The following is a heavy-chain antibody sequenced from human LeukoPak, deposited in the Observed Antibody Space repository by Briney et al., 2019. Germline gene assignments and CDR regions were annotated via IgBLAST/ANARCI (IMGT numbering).Heavy chain of an antibody. D-gene: IGHD3-10*01. V-gene: IGHV5-51*01. J-gene: IGHJ4*02. CDR3: ARHGSGSYYEIPLNGALSPDY. CDR1: GYSFTSYW. CDR2: IYPGDSDT. Sequence: GESLKISCKGSGYSFTSYWIGWVRQMPGKGLEWMGIIYPGDSDTRYSPSFQGQVTISADKSISTAYLQWSSLKASDTAMYYCARHGSGSYYEIPLNGALSPDYWGQGTLVTVSS.